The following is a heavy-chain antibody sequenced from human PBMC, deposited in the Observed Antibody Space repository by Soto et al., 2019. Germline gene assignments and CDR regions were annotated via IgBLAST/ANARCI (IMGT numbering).Heavy chain of an antibody. D-gene: IGHD1-7*01. Sequence: PSXTLSLTXXVSGGSINNYYWGWVRPPQGKGLEWIGYIYYSGSTNYNPSLKSRFTISVDTSKNQFSLKLSSVTAADTAVYYCARGNWNYVKAFDYWGQGTLVTVSS. CDR1: GGSINNYY. J-gene: IGHJ4*02. CDR3: ARGNWNYVKAFDY. V-gene: IGHV4-59*01. CDR2: IYYSGST.